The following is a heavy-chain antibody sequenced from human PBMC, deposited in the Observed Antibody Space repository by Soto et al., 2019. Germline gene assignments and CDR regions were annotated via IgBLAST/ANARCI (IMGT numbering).Heavy chain of an antibody. J-gene: IGHJ4*02. CDR1: GFTFNNYA. D-gene: IGHD2-2*01. CDR2: ITDSGDDT. V-gene: IGHV3-23*01. Sequence: PGGSLRLSCAASGFTFNNYAMGWVRQAPGKGLEWVSAITDSGDDTYYIDSVKGRFTISRDNSKSTLYLQMNSLRAEDTAIYYCSKLGSSSCAPHYDYDYWGQGTLVTGSS. CDR3: SKLGSSSCAPHYDYDY.